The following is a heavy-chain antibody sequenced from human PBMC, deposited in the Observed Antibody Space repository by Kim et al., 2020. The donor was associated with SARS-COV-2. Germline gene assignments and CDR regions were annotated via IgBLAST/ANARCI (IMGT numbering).Heavy chain of an antibody. J-gene: IGHJ4*02. V-gene: IGHV3-23*01. CDR1: GFTFSNYA. D-gene: IGHD4-17*01. CDR3: AKDRDYNDFLSFFDY. CDR2: ITGSGGTT. Sequence: GGSLRLSCAASGFTFSNYAMTWVRLAPGKGLEWVSGITGSGGTTYYADSVKGRFTISRDNSNNTVYLQMNSLRAEDTAIYFCAKDRDYNDFLSFFDYWGQGTLLTVSA.